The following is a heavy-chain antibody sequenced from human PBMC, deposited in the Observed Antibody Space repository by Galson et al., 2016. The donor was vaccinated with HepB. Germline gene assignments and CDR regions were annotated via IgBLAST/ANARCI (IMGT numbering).Heavy chain of an antibody. CDR1: AFTFSTYG. CDR3: AKDPYYYGSGSYYFDY. J-gene: IGHJ4*02. CDR2: ISYDGSKK. Sequence: SLRLSCAASAFTFSTYGMHWVRQAPGKGLEWVAVISYDGSKKYYADSVKGRFTISRDNYKKKMYLQMNSLRTEDTAVYYCAKDPYYYGSGSYYFDYWGQGTLVTVSS. D-gene: IGHD3-10*01. V-gene: IGHV3-30*18.